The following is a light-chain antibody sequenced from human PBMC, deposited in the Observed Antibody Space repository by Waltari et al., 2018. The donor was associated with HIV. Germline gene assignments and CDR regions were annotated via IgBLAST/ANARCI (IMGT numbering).Light chain of an antibody. CDR2: LAS. V-gene: IGKV1-9*01. CDR3: QQLNTYPRT. J-gene: IGKJ1*01. CDR1: QGISTY. Sequence: DIQLTQSPSFLSASVGDRVTSTCRASQGISTYLAWYQQKPGKAPKLLIFLASTLQSGVPSRFSGSGSETEFTLTINSLQPEDFATYYCQQLNTYPRTFGQGTKVEIK.